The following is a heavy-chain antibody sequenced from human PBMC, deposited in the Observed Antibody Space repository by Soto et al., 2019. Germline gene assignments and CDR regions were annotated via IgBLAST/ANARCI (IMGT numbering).Heavy chain of an antibody. V-gene: IGHV4-31*03. CDR3: ARHGSGAFLRY. D-gene: IGHD3-10*01. CDR1: GGSISSGGYY. Sequence: QVQLQESGPGLVKPSQTLSLTCTVSGGSISSGGYYWSWIRQHPGKGLEWIGYIYYSGSTYYNPSLKSRVTIPGDTSNNQFSPKLSPVTAADTAVYYCARHGSGAFLRYWGQGTLVTVSS. J-gene: IGHJ4*02. CDR2: IYYSGST.